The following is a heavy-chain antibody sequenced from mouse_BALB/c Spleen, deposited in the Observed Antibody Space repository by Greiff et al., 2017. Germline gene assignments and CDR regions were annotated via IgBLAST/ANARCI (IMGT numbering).Heavy chain of an antibody. CDR1: GYSITSDYA. J-gene: IGHJ3*01. D-gene: IGHD2-3*01. CDR2: ISYSGST. Sequence: EVHLVESGPGLVKPSQSLSLTCTVTGYSITSDYAWNWIRQFPGNKLEWMGYISYSGSTSYNPSLKSRISITRDTSKNQFFLQLNSVTTEDTATYYCAREGDGYLPWFAYWGQGTLVTVSA. CDR3: AREGDGYLPWFAY. V-gene: IGHV3-2*02.